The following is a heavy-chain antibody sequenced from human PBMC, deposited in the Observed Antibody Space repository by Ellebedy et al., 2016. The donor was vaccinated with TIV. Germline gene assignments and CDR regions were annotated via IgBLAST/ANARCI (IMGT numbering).Heavy chain of an antibody. V-gene: IGHV3-11*06. J-gene: IGHJ4*02. CDR1: RFTFRDSY. CDR2: ISVSNIYT. CDR3: ARGGYDFWNPRY. Sequence: GESLKISCAASRFTFRDSYMSCVRQPPGKGLEWVSFISVSNIYTNYADSVKGQFTISRDNAKNSLYLQMNSLRAEDTAVYYCARGGYDFWNPRYWGQGTLVTVSS. D-gene: IGHD3-3*01.